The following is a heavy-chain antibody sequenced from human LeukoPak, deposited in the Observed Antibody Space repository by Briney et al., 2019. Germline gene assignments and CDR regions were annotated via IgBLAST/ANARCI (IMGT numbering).Heavy chain of an antibody. Sequence: SETLSLTCTVSGVSVSSGDYYWGWIRQSPGKSLEGIGNIYSSGTTYYNPSLKSRVIISMDTSRNQFSLNLSSVTAADTAVYFCTRQLGTATTSAVDYWGQGTLVTVSS. V-gene: IGHV4-39*01. CDR1: GVSVSSGDYY. CDR3: TRQLGTATTSAVDY. J-gene: IGHJ4*02. D-gene: IGHD1-7*01. CDR2: IYSSGTT.